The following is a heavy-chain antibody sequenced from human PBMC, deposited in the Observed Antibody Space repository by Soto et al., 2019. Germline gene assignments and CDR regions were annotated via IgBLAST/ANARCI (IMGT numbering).Heavy chain of an antibody. CDR1: GFTFSSYG. J-gene: IGHJ3*02. D-gene: IGHD3-22*01. CDR3: ASSTYYYDSSGPGAFDI. CDR2: IWYDGSSK. Sequence: PGGSLRLSCAASGFTFSSYGMHWVRQAPGKGLEWVAVIWYDGSSKYYADSVKGRFTISRDNSKNTLYLQMNSLRAEDTAVYYCASSTYYYDSSGPGAFDIWGQGTMVTVSS. V-gene: IGHV3-33*01.